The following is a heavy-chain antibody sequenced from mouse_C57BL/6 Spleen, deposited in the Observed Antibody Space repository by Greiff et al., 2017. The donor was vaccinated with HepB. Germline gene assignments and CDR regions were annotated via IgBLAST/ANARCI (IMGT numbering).Heavy chain of an antibody. D-gene: IGHD5-2*01. V-gene: IGHV14-3*02. CDR2: TDPANGNT. CDR3: RISTINA. Sequence: EVQLQQSGAELVKPAASLKLSCTASGYNIKDIYIHWVKQRPEKGLERIRRTDPANGNTKYDPKFQGKATITADTSSNTAYLQLSSLTSEDTAVYYCRISTINAWGQCTTLTVSS. CDR1: GYNIKDIY. J-gene: IGHJ2*01.